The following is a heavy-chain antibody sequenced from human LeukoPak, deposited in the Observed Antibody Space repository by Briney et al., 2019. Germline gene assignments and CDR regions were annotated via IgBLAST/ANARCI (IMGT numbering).Heavy chain of an antibody. CDR2: IYTSGST. D-gene: IGHD4-11*01. V-gene: IGHV4-4*07. J-gene: IGHJ4*02. CDR3: ARGPGMTTVNYYFDY. Sequence: SETLSLTCTVSGGSISSYYWGWIRQPAGQGLEWIGRIYTSGSTNYNPSLKSRVIMSLDTSKNQFSLKLSSVTAADTAVYYCARGPGMTTVNYYFDYWGQGTLVTVSS. CDR1: GGSISSYY.